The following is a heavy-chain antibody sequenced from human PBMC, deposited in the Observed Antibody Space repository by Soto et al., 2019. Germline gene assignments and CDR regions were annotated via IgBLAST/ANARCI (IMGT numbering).Heavy chain of an antibody. J-gene: IGHJ4*02. CDR3: ARGFSAGKGSPSDF. Sequence: GGSLRLSCAASGFTFSSFAMSWVRQAPGKGLDWVSAISGSGGSTYSADSVKGRFTISRDNSKNTLYLQMRSLRAEDTAVYYCARGFSAGKGSPSDFWGQGSLVTVSS. D-gene: IGHD6-13*01. CDR2: ISGSGGST. CDR1: GFTFSSFA. V-gene: IGHV3-23*01.